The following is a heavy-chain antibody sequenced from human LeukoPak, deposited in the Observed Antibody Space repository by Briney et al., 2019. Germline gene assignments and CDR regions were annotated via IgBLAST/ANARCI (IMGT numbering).Heavy chain of an antibody. D-gene: IGHD3-3*01. J-gene: IGHJ3*02. V-gene: IGHV4-38-2*02. CDR1: GGSISSYY. Sequence: SETLSLTCTVSGGSISSYYWGWIRQPPGKGLEWIGSIYHSGSTYYNPSLKSRVTISVDTSKNQFSLKLSSVTAADTAVYYCARGFLEWSDAFDIWGQGTMVTVSS. CDR3: ARGFLEWSDAFDI. CDR2: IYHSGST.